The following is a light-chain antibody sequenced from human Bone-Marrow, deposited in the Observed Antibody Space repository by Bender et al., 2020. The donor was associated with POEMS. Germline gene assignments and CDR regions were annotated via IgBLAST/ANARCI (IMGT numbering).Light chain of an antibody. Sequence: SSEVTQPPSVSVSPGQTASITCSGDDLGDKYVAWYQQKPGQSPVFVIYQDTKRPAGIPERFSGSNSGNTATLTISGTQAMDEADYYCQAWDTYSVIFGGGTKLTVL. V-gene: IGLV3-1*01. CDR1: DLGDKY. CDR3: QAWDTYSVI. CDR2: QDT. J-gene: IGLJ2*01.